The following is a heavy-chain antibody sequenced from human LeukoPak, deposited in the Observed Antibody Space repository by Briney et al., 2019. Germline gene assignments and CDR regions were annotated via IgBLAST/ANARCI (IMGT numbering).Heavy chain of an antibody. J-gene: IGHJ4*02. V-gene: IGHV3-23*01. CDR3: ASTSTIFGVVIATKFDY. CDR1: GFTFSSYA. CDR2: ISGSGGST. Sequence: PGGSLRLSCAASGFTFSSYAMSWVSQAPGKGLEWVSAISGSGGSTYYADSVKGRFTISRDNSKNTLYLQMNSLRAEDTAVYYCASTSTIFGVVIATKFDYWGQGTLVTVSS. D-gene: IGHD3-3*01.